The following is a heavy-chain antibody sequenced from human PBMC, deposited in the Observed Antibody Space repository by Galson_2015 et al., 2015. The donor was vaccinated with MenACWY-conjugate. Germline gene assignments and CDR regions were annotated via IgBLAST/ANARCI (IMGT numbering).Heavy chain of an antibody. J-gene: IGHJ4*02. CDR2: INRDGSST. D-gene: IGHD5-24*01. V-gene: IGHV3-74*01. CDR1: GFTFSSYW. Sequence: SLRLSCAASGFTFSSYWMNWVRQAPGKGLVWVAHINRDGSSTSYADSVKGRITISRDNAKNMLYLQMNSLRAEDMAVYYCARDPERGDGYVLDYWGQGTLVTVSS. CDR3: ARDPERGDGYVLDY.